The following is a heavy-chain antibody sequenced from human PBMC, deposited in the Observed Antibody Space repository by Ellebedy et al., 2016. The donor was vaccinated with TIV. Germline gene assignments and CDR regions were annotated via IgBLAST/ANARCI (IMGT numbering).Heavy chain of an antibody. CDR1: GGTFSSYA. V-gene: IGHV1-69*13. D-gene: IGHD3-22*01. CDR3: AEGPYYYDSSGYSPYYYYMDV. J-gene: IGHJ6*03. CDR2: IIPIFGTA. Sequence: ASVKVSCXASGGTFSSYAISWVRQAPGQGLEWMGGIIPIFGTANYAQKFRGRVTITADESTSTAYMELSSLRSEDTAVYYCAEGPYYYDSSGYSPYYYYMDVWGKGTTVTVSS.